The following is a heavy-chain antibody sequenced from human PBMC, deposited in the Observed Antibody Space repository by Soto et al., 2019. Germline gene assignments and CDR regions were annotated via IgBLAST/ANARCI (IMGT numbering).Heavy chain of an antibody. V-gene: IGHV3-30*18. D-gene: IGHD5-18*01. Sequence: QVQLVESGGGVVQPGRSLRLSCAASGFTFSSYGMHWVRQAPGKGLEWVAVISYDGSNKYYADSVKGRFTISRDNSKNTLYLQMSSLRAEDTAVYYCANYPSYWTEDSYGKWGQGTLVTVSS. J-gene: IGHJ4*02. CDR1: GFTFSSYG. CDR2: ISYDGSNK. CDR3: ANYPSYWTEDSYGK.